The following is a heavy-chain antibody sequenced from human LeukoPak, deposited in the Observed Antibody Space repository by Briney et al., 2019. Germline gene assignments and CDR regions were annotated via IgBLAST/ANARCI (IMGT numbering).Heavy chain of an antibody. CDR1: GFTFSSYG. V-gene: IGHV3-30*02. J-gene: IGHJ4*02. CDR2: IWYDGSNK. CDR3: AINGGSSGWQLDY. Sequence: GGSLRLSCAASGFTFSSYGMHWVRQAPGKGLEWVAVIWYDGSNKYYADSVKGRFTISRDNSKNTLYLQMNSLRAEDTAVYYCAINGGSSGWQLDYWGQGTLVTVSS. D-gene: IGHD6-19*01.